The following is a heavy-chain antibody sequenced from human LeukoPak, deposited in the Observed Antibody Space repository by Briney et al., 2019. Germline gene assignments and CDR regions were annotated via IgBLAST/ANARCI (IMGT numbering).Heavy chain of an antibody. D-gene: IGHD3-3*01. CDR2: IYHSGST. J-gene: IGHJ3*02. CDR1: GYSISSGYY. V-gene: IGHV4-38-2*01. Sequence: SETLSLTCAVSGYSISSGYYWGWIRQPPGKGLEWIGSIYHSGSTYYNPSLKSRVTISVDTSKNQFSLELSSVTAADTAVYYCARPYYDFWSGFDAFDIWGQGTMVTVSS. CDR3: ARPYYDFWSGFDAFDI.